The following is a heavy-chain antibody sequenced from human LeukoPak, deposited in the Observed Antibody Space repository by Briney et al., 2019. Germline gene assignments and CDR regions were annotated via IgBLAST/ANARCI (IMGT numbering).Heavy chain of an antibody. D-gene: IGHD2-21*02. Sequence: RPSETLSLTCTVSGGSISSYYWSWIRQPPGKGLEWIGYIYYSGSTNYNPSLKSRVTISVDTSKNQFSLKLSSVTAADTAVYYCARDRGLFSYCGGDCYSVPQGAPKNDAFDIWGQGTMVTVSS. CDR2: IYYSGST. CDR1: GGSISSYY. J-gene: IGHJ3*02. V-gene: IGHV4-59*01. CDR3: ARDRGLFSYCGGDCYSVPQGAPKNDAFDI.